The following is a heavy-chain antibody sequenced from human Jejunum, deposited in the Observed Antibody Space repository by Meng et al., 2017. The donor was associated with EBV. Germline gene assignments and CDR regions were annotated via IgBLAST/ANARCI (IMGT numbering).Heavy chain of an antibody. D-gene: IGHD6-19*01. CDR1: GFIVSNSS. Sequence: VHVVDAGGGLVQPGGSLRFSCAASGFIVSNSSFSWGRQAPGKGLEWVSVIYSDSTTHYADSVKGRFTMSRDNSKSTLFLQMDSLRAEDTAIYYCAKRETSGWYDLWGQGTLVTVSS. J-gene: IGHJ5*01. CDR2: IYSDSTT. V-gene: IGHV3-53*01. CDR3: AKRETSGWYDL.